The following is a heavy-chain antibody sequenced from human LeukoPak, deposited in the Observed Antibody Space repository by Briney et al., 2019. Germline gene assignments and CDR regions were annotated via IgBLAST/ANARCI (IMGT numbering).Heavy chain of an antibody. CDR1: GYTFTAYY. Sequence: GASVTVSSKASGYTFTAYYMHWVRQAPGQGLEWMGWINPNSGGTNYAQKFQGRVTMTRDTSISTAYMELSRLRSDDTAVYYCARDRGPYSSSWYDAFDIWGQGTMVTVSS. D-gene: IGHD6-13*01. CDR3: ARDRGPYSSSWYDAFDI. J-gene: IGHJ3*02. V-gene: IGHV1-2*02. CDR2: INPNSGGT.